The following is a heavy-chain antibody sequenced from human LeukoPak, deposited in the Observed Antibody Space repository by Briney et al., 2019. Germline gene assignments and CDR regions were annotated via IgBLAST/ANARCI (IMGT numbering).Heavy chain of an antibody. Sequence: SETLSLTCTVSGGSISSYYWSWIRQPAGKGLEWIGRIYTSGSTNYNPSLKSRVTMSVDTSKNHSSLKLSSVPAADTAVYYCARDPLRPGSAGRYYYYGMDVWGQGTTVTVSS. J-gene: IGHJ6*02. D-gene: IGHD6-13*01. CDR1: GGSISSYY. V-gene: IGHV4-4*07. CDR3: ARDPLRPGSAGRYYYYGMDV. CDR2: IYTSGST.